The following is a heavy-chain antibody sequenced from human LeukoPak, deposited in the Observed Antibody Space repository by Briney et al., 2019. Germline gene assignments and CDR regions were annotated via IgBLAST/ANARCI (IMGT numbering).Heavy chain of an antibody. V-gene: IGHV5-51*01. CDR3: ARLEQLWLSPGDY. J-gene: IGHJ4*02. Sequence: GESLKICCKGSGYSFTSYWIGWVRQLPGKGLEGMRIIYPGDSDTRYSPSFQGQVTISADKSISTAYLQWSSLKASDTAMYYCARLEQLWLSPGDYWGQGTLVTVSS. D-gene: IGHD5-18*01. CDR2: IYPGDSDT. CDR1: GYSFTSYW.